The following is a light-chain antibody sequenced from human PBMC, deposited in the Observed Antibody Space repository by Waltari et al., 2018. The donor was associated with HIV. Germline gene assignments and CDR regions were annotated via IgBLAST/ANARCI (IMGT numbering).Light chain of an antibody. CDR2: EVS. J-gene: IGLJ1*01. Sequence: QSALTQPASVSGSPGQSITIPCPGTSSDVGGYNSVSWYQQHPGKAPKLMIFEVSNRPSGVSHRFSGSKSGNTASLTISGLQAEDEADYYCSSFTSTSSYVFGTGTKVTVL. CDR3: SSFTSTSSYV. CDR1: SSDVGGYNS. V-gene: IGLV2-14*01.